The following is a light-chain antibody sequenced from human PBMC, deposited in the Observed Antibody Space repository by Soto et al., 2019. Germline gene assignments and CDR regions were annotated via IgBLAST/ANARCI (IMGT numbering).Light chain of an antibody. CDR2: AAS. CDR3: QQLNSYPLT. Sequence: IQLTQSPSSLSASVGDRVTITCRASQGISTYLAWYQQKPGKAPTLLIYAASTLQSGVPSRFSGSGSGTDFTLIISSLQPEDFATYYCQQLNSYPLTFGPGTKVDIK. CDR1: QGISTY. V-gene: IGKV1-9*01. J-gene: IGKJ3*01.